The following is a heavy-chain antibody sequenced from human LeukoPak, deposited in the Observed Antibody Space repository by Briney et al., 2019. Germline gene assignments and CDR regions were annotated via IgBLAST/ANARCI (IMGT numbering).Heavy chain of an antibody. J-gene: IGHJ3*02. CDR1: GGSISSYY. CDR3: ARGPYAYDSSGAFDI. Sequence: SETLSLTCTVSGGSISSYYWSWIRQPPGKGLEWIGYIYYSGSTNYDPSLKSRVTISVDTSKNQFSLKLSSVTAADTAVFYCARGPYAYDSSGAFDIWGQGTMVTVSS. D-gene: IGHD3-22*01. CDR2: IYYSGST. V-gene: IGHV4-59*08.